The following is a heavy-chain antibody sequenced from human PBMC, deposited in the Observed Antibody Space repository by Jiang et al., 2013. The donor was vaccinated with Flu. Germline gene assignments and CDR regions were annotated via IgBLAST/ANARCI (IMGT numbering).Heavy chain of an antibody. CDR1: GYTFTGYY. CDR3: ARDLSDSSSWSYYFDY. CDR2: INPNSGGT. J-gene: IGHJ4*02. Sequence: GAEVKKPGASVKVSCKASGYTFTGYYMHWVRQAPGQGLEWMGWINPNSGGTNYAQKFQGWVTMTRDTSISTAYMELSRLRSDDTAVYYCARDLSDSSSWSYYFDYWGQGTLVTVSS. V-gene: IGHV1-2*04. D-gene: IGHD6-13*01.